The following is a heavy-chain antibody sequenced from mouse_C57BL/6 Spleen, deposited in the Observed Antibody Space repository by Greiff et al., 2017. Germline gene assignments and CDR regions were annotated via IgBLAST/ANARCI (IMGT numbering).Heavy chain of an antibody. Sequence: ESGPGLVKPSQSLSLTCSVTGYSITSGYYWNWIRQFPGNKLEWMGYISYDGSNNYNPSLKNRISITRDTSKNQFFLKLNSVTTEDTATYYCAREERTRYFDYWGQGTTLTVSS. CDR2: ISYDGSN. CDR1: GYSITSGYY. V-gene: IGHV3-6*01. CDR3: AREERTRYFDY. J-gene: IGHJ2*01.